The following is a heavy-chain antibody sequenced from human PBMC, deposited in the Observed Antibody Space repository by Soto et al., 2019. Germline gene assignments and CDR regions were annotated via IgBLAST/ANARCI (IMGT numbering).Heavy chain of an antibody. J-gene: IGHJ4*02. CDR1: GFSLSSYS. CDR3: ARDCSSSSCSVWAY. Sequence: GGSLRLSCAASGFSLSSYSMTWVRQAPGKGLEWVSGITASGEKLYYADSVKGRFTVSRDNSKNTLYLQMHSLRADDTAVYYCARDCSSSSCSVWAYCGQGILVTVSS. V-gene: IGHV3-23*01. CDR2: ITASGEKL. D-gene: IGHD2-2*01.